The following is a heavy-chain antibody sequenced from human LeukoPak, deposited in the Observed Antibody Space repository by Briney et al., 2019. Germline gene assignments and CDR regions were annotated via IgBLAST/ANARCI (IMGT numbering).Heavy chain of an antibody. D-gene: IGHD2-2*01. V-gene: IGHV3-53*01. CDR3: AKVGHCSSTSCPKDFDY. J-gene: IGHJ4*02. CDR2: IYGGST. Sequence: GGSLRLSCAASGFTVSDNYMTWVRQAPGKGLEWVSIIYGGSTYYADSVKGRFTISRDNSKNTVYLQMNSLRAEDTAVYYCAKVGHCSSTSCPKDFDYWGQGTLVTVSS. CDR1: GFTVSDNY.